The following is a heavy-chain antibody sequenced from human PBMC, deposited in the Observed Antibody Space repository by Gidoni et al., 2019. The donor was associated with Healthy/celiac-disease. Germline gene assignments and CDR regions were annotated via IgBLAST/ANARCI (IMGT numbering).Heavy chain of an antibody. V-gene: IGHV3-66*01. D-gene: IGHD4-17*01. CDR3: ASDPDYVLFDY. J-gene: IGHJ4*02. CDR2: IYSGGST. CDR1: GFTVSSNY. Sequence: EVQLVESGGGLVQPGGSLRLSCAASGFTVSSNYMSWVRQAPGKGLEWVSVIYSGGSTYYADSVKGRFTISRDNSKNTLYLQMNSLRAEDTAVYYCASDPDYVLFDYWGQGTLVTVSS.